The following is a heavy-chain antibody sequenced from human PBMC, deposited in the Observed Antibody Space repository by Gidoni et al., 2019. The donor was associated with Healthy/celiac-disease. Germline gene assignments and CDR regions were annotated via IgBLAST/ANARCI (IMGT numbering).Heavy chain of an antibody. V-gene: IGHV4-61*02. Sequence: QVPLQESGPGLVKPSQTLSLTCTVSGGSISSGSYYWSWIRQPAGQGLEWIGRIYTSGSTNYNPSLKSRVTMSVDTSKNQFSLKLSSVTAADTAVYYCARDSGTPIDSHGLYWYFDLWGRGTLVTVSS. J-gene: IGHJ2*01. D-gene: IGHD1-26*01. CDR1: GGSISSGSYY. CDR3: ARDSGTPIDSHGLYWYFDL. CDR2: IYTSGST.